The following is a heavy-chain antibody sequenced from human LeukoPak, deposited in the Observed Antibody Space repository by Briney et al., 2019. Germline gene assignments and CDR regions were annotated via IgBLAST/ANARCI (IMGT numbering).Heavy chain of an antibody. CDR3: ARAIVGATFLPRVFDY. D-gene: IGHD1-26*01. J-gene: IGHJ4*02. CDR2: IYYSGST. Sequence: PSETLSLTCTVSGGSISSYYWSWIRQPPGKGLEWIGYIYYSGSTNYNPSLKSRVTISVDTSKNQFSLKLSSVTAADTAVYYCARAIVGATFLPRVFDYWGQGTLVTVSS. CDR1: GGSISSYY. V-gene: IGHV4-59*12.